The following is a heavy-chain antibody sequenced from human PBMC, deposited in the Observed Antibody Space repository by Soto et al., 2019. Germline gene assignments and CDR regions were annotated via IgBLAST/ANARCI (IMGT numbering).Heavy chain of an antibody. J-gene: IGHJ3*02. CDR1: GGSISSSNW. D-gene: IGHD3-3*02. CDR2: IYHSGST. V-gene: IGHV4-4*02. CDR3: ARVLGNDAFDI. Sequence: QVQLQESGPGLVKPSGTLSLTCAVSGGSISSSNWWSWVRQPPGKGLEWIGEIYHSGSTNYNPSLMGRVTISVDKSQNQFSLKLSSVTAADTAVYYCARVLGNDAFDIWGQGTMVTVSS.